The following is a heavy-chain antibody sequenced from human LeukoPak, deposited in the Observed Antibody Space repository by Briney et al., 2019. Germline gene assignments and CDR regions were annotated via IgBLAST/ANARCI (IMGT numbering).Heavy chain of an antibody. J-gene: IGHJ4*02. CDR2: VYSGGST. V-gene: IGHV3-53*01. Sequence: GGSLRLSCAASGFTVSSNYMSWVRQAPGKGLEWVSLVYSGGSTYYADSVKGRFTISRDISKNTLFPQLNSLRAEDTAVYYCAKAEYSSVWFFDFWGQGTLVTVSS. D-gene: IGHD6-19*01. CDR3: AKAEYSSVWFFDF. CDR1: GFTVSSNY.